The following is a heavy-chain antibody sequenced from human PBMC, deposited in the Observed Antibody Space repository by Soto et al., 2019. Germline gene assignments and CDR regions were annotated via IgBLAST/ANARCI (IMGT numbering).Heavy chain of an antibody. J-gene: IGHJ4*02. Sequence: QLQLQESGPGLVKPSETLSLTCTVSGDSISSSSYFWGWVRQPPGTGLEWIGSIYYRGSTYYNPSLKSRVTIFVDTSKNHFSLKLSSVTAADTAVYYCARHLGEGYFDYWGQGTLVTVSS. CDR2: IYYRGST. V-gene: IGHV4-39*01. CDR1: GDSISSSSYF. CDR3: ARHLGEGYFDY.